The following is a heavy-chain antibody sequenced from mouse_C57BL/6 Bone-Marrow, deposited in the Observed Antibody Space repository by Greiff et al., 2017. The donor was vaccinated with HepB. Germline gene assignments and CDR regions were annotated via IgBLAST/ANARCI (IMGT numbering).Heavy chain of an antibody. CDR2: IYPGDGDT. J-gene: IGHJ4*01. D-gene: IGHD2-1*01. Sequence: QVQLQQSGAELVKPGASVKISCKASGYAFSSYWMNWVKQRPGEGLEWIGQIYPGDGDTNYNGKFKGKATLTADKSSSTAYMQLSSLTSEDSAVYFCARFYYPYYYAMDYWGQGTSVTVSS. CDR1: GYAFSSYW. CDR3: ARFYYPYYYAMDY. V-gene: IGHV1-80*01.